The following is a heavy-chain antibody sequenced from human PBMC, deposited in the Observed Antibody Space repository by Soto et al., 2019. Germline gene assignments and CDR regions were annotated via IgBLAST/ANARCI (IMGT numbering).Heavy chain of an antibody. V-gene: IGHV4-31*03. Sequence: SETLSLTCTVSGGSISSGGYYWSWIRQHPGKGLEWIGYIYYSGSTYYNPSLKSRVTISVDTSKNQFSLKLSSVTAADTAVYYCARVLDYDFWSGYGTDAFDIWGQGTMVTVSS. CDR2: IYYSGST. J-gene: IGHJ3*02. CDR3: ARVLDYDFWSGYGTDAFDI. D-gene: IGHD3-3*01. CDR1: GGSISSGGYY.